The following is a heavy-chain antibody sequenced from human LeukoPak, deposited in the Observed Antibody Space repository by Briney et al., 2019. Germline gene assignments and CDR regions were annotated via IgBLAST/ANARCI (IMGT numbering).Heavy chain of an antibody. CDR2: IYSGGST. CDR1: GFTVSSNY. CDR3: ARLAPRIAARRSDY. V-gene: IGHV3-53*01. Sequence: GGSLRLSCAASGFTVSSNYMSWVRQAPGKGLEWVSVIYSGGSTYYADSVKGRFTISRDNSKNTLYLQMNSLRAEDTAVYYCARLAPRIAARRSDYWGQGTLVTVSS. J-gene: IGHJ4*02. D-gene: IGHD6-6*01.